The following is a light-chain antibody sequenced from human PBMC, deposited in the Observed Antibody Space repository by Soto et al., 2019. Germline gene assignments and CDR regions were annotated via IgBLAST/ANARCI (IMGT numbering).Light chain of an antibody. Sequence: EIVLTQSPGTLPLSPGERATLSCRASQSVSSNYLVWYQQKPGQAPRPLIYGASSRATGIPDRFSGSGSGTDFTLTISRLEPEDFAVYYCQQYANSPFTFGQGTNLEIK. J-gene: IGKJ2*01. CDR3: QQYANSPFT. V-gene: IGKV3-20*01. CDR1: QSVSSNY. CDR2: GAS.